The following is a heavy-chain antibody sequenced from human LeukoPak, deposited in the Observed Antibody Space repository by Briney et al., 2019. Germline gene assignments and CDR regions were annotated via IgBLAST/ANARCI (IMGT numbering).Heavy chain of an antibody. CDR1: GFTFTDYFSDYY. Sequence: PGGSLRLSCAAYGFTFTDYFSDYYMTSIRQAPWKGLEWISYVSNRGTTIFYAGSVKGRFTSSRDNSKNSVYLRMNNLRAEDTAVYYCARSRINYGDYYYFGMDVWGQGTTVTVSS. V-gene: IGHV3-11*01. CDR3: ARSRINYGDYYYFGMDV. D-gene: IGHD4-17*01. J-gene: IGHJ6*02. CDR2: VSNRGTTI.